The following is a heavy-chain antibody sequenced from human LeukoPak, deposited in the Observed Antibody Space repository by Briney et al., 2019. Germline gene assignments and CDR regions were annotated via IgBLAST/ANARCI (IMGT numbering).Heavy chain of an antibody. J-gene: IGHJ4*02. V-gene: IGHV1-69*13. CDR1: GGTFSSYA. CDR2: IIPIFGTA. CDR3: ARERGDGYVSSFFDY. Sequence: GASVKVSCKASGGTFSSYAISWVRQAPGQGLEWMGGIIPIFGTANYAQKFQGRVTITADESTSTAYMELSSLRSEGTAVYYCARERGDGYVSSFFDYWGQGTLVTVSS. D-gene: IGHD5-24*01.